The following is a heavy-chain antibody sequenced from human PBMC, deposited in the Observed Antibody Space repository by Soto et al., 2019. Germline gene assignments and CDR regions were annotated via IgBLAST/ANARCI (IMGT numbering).Heavy chain of an antibody. Sequence: QVQLVQSGAEVKKPGASVKVSCKASGYTFFDYGVSWVRQAPGQGLEWMAWISVKNGDTNYAQKFQGRVTMTTDTATKTAHMEVRSLRSADTAVYYCARGVPARDYYSYYMDVWGTGTTVTVSS. CDR2: ISVKNGDT. CDR3: ARGVPARDYYSYYMDV. J-gene: IGHJ6*03. CDR1: GYTFFDYG. V-gene: IGHV1-18*01. D-gene: IGHD2-2*01.